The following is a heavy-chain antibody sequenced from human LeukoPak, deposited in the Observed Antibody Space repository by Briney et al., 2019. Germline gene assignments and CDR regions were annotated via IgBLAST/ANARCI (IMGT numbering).Heavy chain of an antibody. CDR1: GYTFTSYD. D-gene: IGHD5-18*01. CDR2: MNSNSGDT. J-gene: IGHJ4*02. CDR3: ARNVRDTGTFDY. V-gene: IGHV1-8*01. Sequence: ASVKVSCKASGYTFTSYDINWVRQATGQGLEWMGWMNSNSGDTGYAQRFQGRVTMTRSTSISTAYMELSSLRSEDTAVYYCARNVRDTGTFDYWGQGTLVTVSS.